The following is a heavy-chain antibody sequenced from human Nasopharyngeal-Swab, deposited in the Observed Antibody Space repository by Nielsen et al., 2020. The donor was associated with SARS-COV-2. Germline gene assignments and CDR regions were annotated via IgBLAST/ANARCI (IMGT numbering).Heavy chain of an antibody. J-gene: IGHJ4*02. CDR3: AKDLRKAEDY. CDR1: GFTFSSYG. V-gene: IGHV3-23*01. Sequence: GESLKISCAASGFTFSSYGMSWVRQAPGKGLEWVSAISGSGGSTYYADSVKGRFTISRDNSKNTLYLQMNSLRAEDTAVYYCAKDLRKAEDYWGQGTLVTVSS. CDR2: ISGSGGST. D-gene: IGHD6-25*01.